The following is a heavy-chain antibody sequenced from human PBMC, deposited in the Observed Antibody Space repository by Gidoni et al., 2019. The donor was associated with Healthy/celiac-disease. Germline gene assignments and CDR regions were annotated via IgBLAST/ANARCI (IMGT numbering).Heavy chain of an antibody. V-gene: IGHV3-33*01. J-gene: IGHJ4*02. D-gene: IGHD6-19*01. CDR1: GFTFSSYG. CDR2: IWYDGSNK. Sequence: QVQLVESGGGVVQPGRSLRLSCAASGFTFSSYGMPWVRQAPGKGLEWVAVIWYDGSNKYYADSVKGRFTISRDNSKNTLYLQMNSLRAEDTAVYYCARVGSSGWYVGGYFDYWGQGTLVTVSS. CDR3: ARVGSSGWYVGGYFDY.